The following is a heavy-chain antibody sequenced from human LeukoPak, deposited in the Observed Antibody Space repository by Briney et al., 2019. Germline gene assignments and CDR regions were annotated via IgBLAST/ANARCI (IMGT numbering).Heavy chain of an antibody. D-gene: IGHD6-19*01. J-gene: IGHJ4*02. CDR1: GFMFDDHG. CDR3: AGGDRNGWYFDY. CDR2: INWDGGST. Sequence: GSLRLSCAASGFMFDDHGMSWVRQVAGKGLEWVSGINWDGGSTGYADSVKGRFTISRDNAKNSLYLQMNSLRAEDTALYYCAGGDRNGWYFDYWGQGILVTIAS. V-gene: IGHV3-20*04.